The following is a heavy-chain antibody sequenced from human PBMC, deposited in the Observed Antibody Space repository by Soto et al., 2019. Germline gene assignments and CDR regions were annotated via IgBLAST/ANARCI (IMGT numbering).Heavy chain of an antibody. CDR2: ISGSGGST. V-gene: IGHV3-23*01. CDR1: GFTFNSYA. J-gene: IGHJ5*02. D-gene: IGHD6-13*01. Sequence: EVQLLESGGGLVQPGGSLRLSCSASGFTFNSYAMSWVRQAPGKGLEWVSAISGSGGSTYYADSVKGRFTISRDNSKNTLYLQVNSLRAEDTAVYYCARGVATAGTSSWFDPWGQGTLDTVSS. CDR3: ARGVATAGTSSWFDP.